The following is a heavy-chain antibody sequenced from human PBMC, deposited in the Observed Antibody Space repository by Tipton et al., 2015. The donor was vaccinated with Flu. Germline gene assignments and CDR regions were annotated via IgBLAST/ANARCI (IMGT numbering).Heavy chain of an antibody. CDR1: GFTFGDYA. CDR3: ARGRAVAGIPSQFDY. V-gene: IGHV3-49*04. CDR2: IRSKAYGGTT. J-gene: IGHJ4*02. D-gene: IGHD6-19*01. Sequence: SLRLSCTASGFTFGDYAMSWVRQAPGKGLEWVGFIRSKAYGGTTEYAASVKGRFTISRDDSMSTLYLQINSLRSEDTAVYFCARGRAVAGIPSQFDYWGQGTLVTVSS.